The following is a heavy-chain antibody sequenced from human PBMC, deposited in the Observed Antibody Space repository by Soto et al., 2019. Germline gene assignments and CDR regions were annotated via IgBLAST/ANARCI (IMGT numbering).Heavy chain of an antibody. CDR2: IFNSGTT. CDR3: ALALGPTTGLDY. CDR1: GASTVSHYH. V-gene: IGHV4-31*02. J-gene: IGHJ4*02. D-gene: IGHD1-26*01. Sequence: QVQLQESGPGLVKPSQTLSLTCSVAGASTVSHYHWTWIRQHPGTDLEWMGYIFNSGTTFYNPSLTSRLSISMDTSGNHFSLELRSVTAADTAVYYCALALGPTTGLDYWGQGTLVTVSS.